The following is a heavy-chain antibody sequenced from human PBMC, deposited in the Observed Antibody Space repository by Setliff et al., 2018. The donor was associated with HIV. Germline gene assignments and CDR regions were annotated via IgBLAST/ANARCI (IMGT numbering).Heavy chain of an antibody. Sequence: SETLSLTCTVSGDSLSSSSYYWGWIRQPPGKGLEWIGSIFYSGTTYYNPSLESRVTTSVEKSKNQFSLKLSSVTAADTAVYYCATMGRRGWFIDYWGQGTLVTVSS. CDR3: ATMGRRGWFIDY. CDR1: GDSLSSSSYY. V-gene: IGHV4-39*01. J-gene: IGHJ4*02. CDR2: IFYSGTT. D-gene: IGHD6-19*01.